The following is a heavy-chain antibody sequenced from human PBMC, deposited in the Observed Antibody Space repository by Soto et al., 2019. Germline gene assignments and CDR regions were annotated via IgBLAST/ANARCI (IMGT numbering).Heavy chain of an antibody. D-gene: IGHD6-6*01. Sequence: GGSLRLSCAASGFTFDDYAMHWVRQAPGKGLEWVSGISWNSGSIGYADSVKGRFTISRDNAKNSLYLQMNSLRAEDTALYYCAKDSSSSTMPSYYFDYWGQGTLVTVSS. CDR2: ISWNSGSI. CDR3: AKDSSSSTMPSYYFDY. V-gene: IGHV3-9*01. CDR1: GFTFDDYA. J-gene: IGHJ4*02.